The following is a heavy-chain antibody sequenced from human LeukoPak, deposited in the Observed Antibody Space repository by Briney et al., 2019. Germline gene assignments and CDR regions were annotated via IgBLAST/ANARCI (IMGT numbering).Heavy chain of an antibody. CDR3: AKDTYYDFWSGYSAVFDY. CDR2: ISGSGGST. CDR1: GFTFSSYA. V-gene: IGHV3-23*01. J-gene: IGHJ4*02. Sequence: AGTLTLSCAASGFTFSSYAMSWVRQAPGKGREWVSAISGSGGSTDYADSVKVRFTISTDNSKNTLYLQMNSLRAEDTAVYYCAKDTYYDFWSGYSAVFDYWGQGTLVTVSS. D-gene: IGHD3-3*01.